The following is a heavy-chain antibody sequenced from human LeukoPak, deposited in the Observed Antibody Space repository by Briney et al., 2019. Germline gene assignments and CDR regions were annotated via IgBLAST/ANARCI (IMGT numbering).Heavy chain of an antibody. J-gene: IGHJ3*02. CDR2: FYYRATVFNSGST. D-gene: IGHD3-22*01. Sequence: SGTLSLTCAVSSGSISIDNYYWAWLRQPPGKGLEWIGTFYYRATVFNSGSTYYNPSLKSRVTISLDTSKNQFSLRLSSVTAADTAVYYCSRGGGSDSSPRINAFDIWGQGTMLTVSS. CDR1: SGSISIDNYY. V-gene: IGHV4-39*07. CDR3: SRGGGSDSSPRINAFDI.